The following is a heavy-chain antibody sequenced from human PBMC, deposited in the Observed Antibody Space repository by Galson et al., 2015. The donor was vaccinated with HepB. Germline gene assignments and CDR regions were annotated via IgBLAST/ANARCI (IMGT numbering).Heavy chain of an antibody. CDR2: IIPIFGTA. Sequence: KVSCKASGGTFSSYAISWVRQAPGQGLEWMGGIIPIFGTANYAQKFQGRVTITADKSTSTAYMELSSLRSEDTAVYYCARDTSDGRSSWWEVRYWGQGTLVTVSS. V-gene: IGHV1-69*06. J-gene: IGHJ4*02. D-gene: IGHD6-13*01. CDR3: ARDTSDGRSSWWEVRY. CDR1: GGTFSSYA.